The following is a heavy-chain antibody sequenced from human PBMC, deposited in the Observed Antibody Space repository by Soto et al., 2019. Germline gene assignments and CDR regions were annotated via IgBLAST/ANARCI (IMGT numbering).Heavy chain of an antibody. J-gene: IGHJ6*02. CDR3: AKDHVSGSTYYYYWMDV. CDR2: ISYDGSNK. Sequence: QVRLVESGGGVVQPGRSLRLSCTASGFTFSHYGMHWARQAPGKGLEWVAIISYDGSNKHYADSVMGRFTISRDNSKNTLNLQMNRLRKEDTAVYYGAKDHVSGSTYYYYWMDVWGQGTPVTVSS. D-gene: IGHD7-27*01. V-gene: IGHV3-30*18. CDR1: GFTFSHYG.